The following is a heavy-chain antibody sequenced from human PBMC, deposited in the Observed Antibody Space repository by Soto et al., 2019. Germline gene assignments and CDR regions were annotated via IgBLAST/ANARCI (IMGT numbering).Heavy chain of an antibody. CDR3: ATXXXXGSGSVYYYYGMDV. CDR2: IIPIFGTA. J-gene: IGHJ6*02. V-gene: IGHV1-69*01. D-gene: IGHD3-10*01. CDR1: GGTFSSYA. Sequence: QVQLVQSGAEVKKPGSSVKVSCKASGGTFSSYAISWVRQAPGQGLEWMGGIIPIFGTANYAQKFQGRVTITADESTSTAYMELSSLRSEDTAVYYCATXXXXGSGSVYYYYGMDVWGQGTTVTVSS.